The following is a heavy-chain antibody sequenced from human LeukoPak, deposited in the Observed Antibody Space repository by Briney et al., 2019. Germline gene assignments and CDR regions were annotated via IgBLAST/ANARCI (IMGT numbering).Heavy chain of an antibody. V-gene: IGHV3-30*04. D-gene: IGHD4-17*01. CDR3: AKSSSNYGDCDYMDV. J-gene: IGHJ6*03. CDR1: GFTFSSCA. CDR2: ISYDGSNK. Sequence: PGRSLRLSCAASGFTFSSCAMHWVRQAPGKGLEWVAVISYDGSNKYYADSVKGRSTISRDNSKNTLYLQMNSPRAEDTAVYYCAKSSSNYGDCDYMDVWGKGTTVTISS.